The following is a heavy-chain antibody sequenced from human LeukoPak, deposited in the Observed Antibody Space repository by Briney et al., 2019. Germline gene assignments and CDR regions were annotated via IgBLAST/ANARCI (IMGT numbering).Heavy chain of an antibody. J-gene: IGHJ6*03. CDR3: AKENYYDFWSGYYYYMDV. CDR2: ISSSSSYI. CDR1: GFTFSSYS. D-gene: IGHD3-3*01. V-gene: IGHV3-21*04. Sequence: GGSLRLSCAASGFTFSSYSMNWVRQAPGKGLEWVSSISSSSSYIYYADSVKGRFTISRDNSKNTLYLQMNSLRAEDTAVYYCAKENYYDFWSGYYYYMDVWGKGTTVTVSS.